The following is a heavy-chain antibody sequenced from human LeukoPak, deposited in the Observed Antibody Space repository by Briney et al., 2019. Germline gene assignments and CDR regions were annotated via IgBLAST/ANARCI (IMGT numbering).Heavy chain of an antibody. J-gene: IGHJ5*02. V-gene: IGHV3-30*02. CDR1: GFTFSSYG. CDR2: LRYDGSNK. Sequence: GGSLRLSCAPSGFTFSSYGMHSVRQAPGKGLEWVAFLRYDGSNKYYADSVKGRFTISRDNSKNTLYLQMNSLRAEDTAVYYCAKDLLLSPVSWFDPWGQGTLVTVSS. CDR3: AKDLLLSPVSWFDP. D-gene: IGHD2/OR15-2a*01.